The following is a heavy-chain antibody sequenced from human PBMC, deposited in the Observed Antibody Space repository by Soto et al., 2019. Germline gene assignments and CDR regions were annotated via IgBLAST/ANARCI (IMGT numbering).Heavy chain of an antibody. J-gene: IGHJ5*02. Sequence: ASVKVSCKASGYTFTSYYMHWVRQAPGQGLEWMGIINPSGGSTSYAQKFQGRVTMTRDTSTSTVYMELSSLRSEDTAVYYCARDSPFWSGYFGWFDPWGQGTLVTVSS. CDR3: ARDSPFWSGYFGWFDP. CDR2: INPSGGST. V-gene: IGHV1-46*03. D-gene: IGHD3-3*01. CDR1: GYTFTSYY.